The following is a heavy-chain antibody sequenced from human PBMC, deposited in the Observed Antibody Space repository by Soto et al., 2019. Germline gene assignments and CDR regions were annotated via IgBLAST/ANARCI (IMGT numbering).Heavy chain of an antibody. D-gene: IGHD3-10*02. CDR2: INPNSGDT. CDR3: ARAQTTVTTMFGNYYYMDV. J-gene: IGHJ6*03. V-gene: IGHV1-2*04. Sequence: QVQLVQSGAEVKKPGASVKVSCKASGYTFAGYYLHWVRQAPGQGLEWMGWINPNSGDTNYAQKFQGWVTMTRDTSINTGYMELSRLKSDDTAVYYCARAQTTVTTMFGNYYYMDVWGKGTAVTVSS. CDR1: GYTFAGYY.